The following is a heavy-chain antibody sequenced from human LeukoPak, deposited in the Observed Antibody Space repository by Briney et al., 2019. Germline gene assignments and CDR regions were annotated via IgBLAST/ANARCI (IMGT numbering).Heavy chain of an antibody. Sequence: PSETLALTCTVSGDSINNYYWSWIRQPRGKGLEYIGYIYYSGSTNYNPSLKSRVTMSVDTSKNQFSLKLSSVTVADTAVYYCARPYYYGSGNYYNWYLDLWGRGTLATVFS. V-gene: IGHV4-59*01. CDR1: GDSINNYY. J-gene: IGHJ2*01. CDR3: ARPYYYGSGNYYNWYLDL. CDR2: IYYSGST. D-gene: IGHD3-10*01.